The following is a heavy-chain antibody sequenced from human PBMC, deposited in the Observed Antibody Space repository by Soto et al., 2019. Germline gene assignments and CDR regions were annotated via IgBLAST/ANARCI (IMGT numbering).Heavy chain of an antibody. V-gene: IGHV4-34*12. CDR2: IIHSEST. Sequence: SETLSLTCAVYGGSFSAYYWSWVRQPPGKGLEWIGEIIHSESTKYNPSLKSRVTISVDTSKNQFSLKLCSVTAAGTAVYYCARQRPTDGRWEFANYYGMDVWGQGTPVTVSS. CDR1: GGSFSAYY. J-gene: IGHJ6*02. D-gene: IGHD1-26*01. CDR3: ARQRPTDGRWEFANYYGMDV.